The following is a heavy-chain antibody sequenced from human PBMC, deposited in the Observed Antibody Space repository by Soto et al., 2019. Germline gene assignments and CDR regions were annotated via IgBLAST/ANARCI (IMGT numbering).Heavy chain of an antibody. CDR1: GGSISSGDYY. J-gene: IGHJ5*02. CDR2: IYYCGST. CDR3: ARESHANNWFDP. V-gene: IGHV4-30-4*01. Sequence: SETLSLTCTVSGGSISSGDYYWSWIRQPPGKGLEWIGYIYYCGSTYYNPSLKSRVTISVDTSKNQFSLKLSSVTAADTAVYYCARESHANNWFDPWGQGTLVTVSS.